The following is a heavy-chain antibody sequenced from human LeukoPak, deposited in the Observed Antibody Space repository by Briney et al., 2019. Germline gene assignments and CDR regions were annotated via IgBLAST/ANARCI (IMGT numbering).Heavy chain of an antibody. CDR2: IKQDGSEK. V-gene: IGHV3-7*01. CDR1: GFRFSKYS. D-gene: IGHD2-2*01. Sequence: GGSLRLSYAASGFRFSKYSMDWVRQAPGKGLEWVANIKQDGSEKYYVDSVKGRFTISRDNAKNSLYLQMNSLRAEDTAVYYCARIGGYCDSTSCYGWFDTWGQGTLVTVSS. CDR3: ARIGGYCDSTSCYGWFDT. J-gene: IGHJ5*02.